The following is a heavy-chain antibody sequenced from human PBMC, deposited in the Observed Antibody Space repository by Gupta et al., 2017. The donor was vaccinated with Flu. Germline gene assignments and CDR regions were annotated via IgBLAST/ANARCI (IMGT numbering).Heavy chain of an antibody. CDR3: AIEGMWVGDYYYGMDV. Sequence: QLQLQESGPGLVKPSETLSITCTVSGGSISSRSYYWGWIRQPPGRGLEWIGCIYYSGSTYYNPSLKSRVTISVDTSKNQFSLKLSSVTAADTAVYYCAIEGMWVGDYYYGMDVWCQGTTVTVSS. CDR1: GGSISSRSYY. J-gene: IGHJ6*02. V-gene: IGHV4-39*02. D-gene: IGHD1-26*01. CDR2: IYYSGST.